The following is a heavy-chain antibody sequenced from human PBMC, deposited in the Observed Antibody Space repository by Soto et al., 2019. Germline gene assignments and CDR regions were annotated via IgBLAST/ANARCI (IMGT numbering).Heavy chain of an antibody. Sequence: PSETLSLTCTVSGGSISSYYWSWVRQPPGKGPEWIGYIFYSGSSNYNPSLKSPVTISVDASKNQFSLKLSSVTAADTAVYYCVRTGLGWFDPWGQGTLVTVSS. CDR2: IFYSGSS. D-gene: IGHD7-27*01. CDR1: GGSISSYY. V-gene: IGHV4-59*01. J-gene: IGHJ5*02. CDR3: VRTGLGWFDP.